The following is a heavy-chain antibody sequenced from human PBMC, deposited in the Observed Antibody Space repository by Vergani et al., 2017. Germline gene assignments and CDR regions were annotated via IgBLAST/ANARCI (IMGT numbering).Heavy chain of an antibody. CDR3: ARDMRYCSGGSCYYFDY. V-gene: IGHV3-74*01. CDR2: INSDGSST. J-gene: IGHJ4*02. D-gene: IGHD2-15*01. Sequence: EVQLVESGGGLVQPGGSLRLSCAASGFTFSSYWMHWVRQAPGKGLVWVSRINSDGSSTIYADSVKGRFTISRDNAKNTLYLQMNSLRAEDTAVYYCARDMRYCSGGSCYYFDYWGQGTLVTVSS. CDR1: GFTFSSYW.